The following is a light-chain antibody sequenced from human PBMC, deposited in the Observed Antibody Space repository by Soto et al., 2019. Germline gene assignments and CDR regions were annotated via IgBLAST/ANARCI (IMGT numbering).Light chain of an antibody. J-gene: IGKJ1*01. CDR2: LAS. CDR1: QSLLHSNGYKF. V-gene: IGKV2-28*01. Sequence: DIVMTQSPLSLPVMPGEPASISCRSSQSLLHSNGYKFLDWYLQRPGQSPQLLIYLASNRYSGVPDRFSGSGSGTDFTLKISRVEAEDVGVYYCMQALQSPRTFGQGTKVEI. CDR3: MQALQSPRT.